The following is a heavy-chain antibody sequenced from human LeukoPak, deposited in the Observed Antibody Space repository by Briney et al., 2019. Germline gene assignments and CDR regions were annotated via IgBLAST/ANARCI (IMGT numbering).Heavy chain of an antibody. V-gene: IGHV3-74*01. J-gene: IGHJ4*02. D-gene: IGHD6-19*01. Sequence: GGSLRLSCAASGFTFSKYWVLWVRQAPGKGLESVSRINTDGTATTYADSVKGRFTVSRDNADNTMFLQMNSVRDKDTAVYYCATKQWLAPPPDSWGQGTPVTVSS. CDR3: ATKQWLAPPPDS. CDR1: GFTFSKYW. CDR2: INTDGTAT.